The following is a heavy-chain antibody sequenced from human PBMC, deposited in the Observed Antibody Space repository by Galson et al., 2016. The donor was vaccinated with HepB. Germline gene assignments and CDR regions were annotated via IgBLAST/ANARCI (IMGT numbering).Heavy chain of an antibody. CDR2: IFPGDSDT. CDR3: ARRGSNNGLDY. D-gene: IGHD2-8*01. J-gene: IGHJ4*01. CDR1: GYDFASLW. Sequence: QSGAEVKEPGESLRISCETSGYDFASLWIAWVRQKPGKGLEWMGMIFPGDSDTKYNPPFQGLAIISADKSINTTFLQWSSLKASDTAMYYCARRGSNNGLDYWGQGTPVSVS. V-gene: IGHV5-51*01.